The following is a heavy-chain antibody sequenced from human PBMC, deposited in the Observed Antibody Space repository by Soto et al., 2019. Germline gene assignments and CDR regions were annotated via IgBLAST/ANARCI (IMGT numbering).Heavy chain of an antibody. J-gene: IGHJ6*03. CDR1: GGSISRSSYY. CDR2: IYYSGST. CDR3: ARHRPDYYGSGSYRYYYYYYMDV. Sequence: SETLSLTCTVSGGSISRSSYYWGWLRQPPGKGLEWIGSIYYSGSTYYNPSLKSRVTISVDTSKNQFSLKLSSVTAADTAVYYCARHRPDYYGSGSYRYYYYYYMDVWGKGTTVTVSS. D-gene: IGHD3-10*01. V-gene: IGHV4-39*01.